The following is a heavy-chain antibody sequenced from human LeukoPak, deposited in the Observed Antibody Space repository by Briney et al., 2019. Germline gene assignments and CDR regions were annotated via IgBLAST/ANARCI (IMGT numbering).Heavy chain of an antibody. CDR3: ARRSIVGATKGAFDI. D-gene: IGHD1-26*01. Sequence: GGSLRLSCAASGFTFSSYGMHWVRQAPGKGLEWVAVISYDGSNKYYADSVKGRFTISRDNAKNSLYLQMNSLRAEDTAVYYCARRSIVGATKGAFDIWGQGTMVTVSS. CDR2: ISYDGSNK. J-gene: IGHJ3*02. CDR1: GFTFSSYG. V-gene: IGHV3-30*03.